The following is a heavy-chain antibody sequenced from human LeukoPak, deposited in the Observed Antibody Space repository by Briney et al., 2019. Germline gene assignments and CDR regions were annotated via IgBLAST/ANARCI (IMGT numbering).Heavy chain of an antibody. CDR1: GYTFISYD. J-gene: IGHJ4*02. CDR2: MNPNSGNT. Sequence: ASVKVSCKASGYTFISYDINSVRHATGQGLEWMRWMNPNSGNTGYAQKFQGRVTMTRNTSISTAYMERSSLRSEDTAVYYCARGYDELGYWGQGTLVTVSS. V-gene: IGHV1-8*01. CDR3: ARGYDELGY. D-gene: IGHD6-6*01.